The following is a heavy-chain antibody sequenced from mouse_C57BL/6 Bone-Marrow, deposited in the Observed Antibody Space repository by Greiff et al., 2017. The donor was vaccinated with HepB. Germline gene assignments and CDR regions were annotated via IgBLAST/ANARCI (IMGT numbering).Heavy chain of an antibody. CDR3: ARNWAHWYFDV. CDR2: INPNNGGT. Sequence: VQLKQPGAELVKPGASVKIPCKASGYTFTDYNMDWVKQSHGKSLEWIGDINPNNGGTIYNQKFKGKATLTVDKSSSTAYMELRSLTSEDTAVYYCARNWAHWYFDVWGTGTTVTVSS. J-gene: IGHJ1*03. D-gene: IGHD4-1*01. CDR1: GYTFTDYN. V-gene: IGHV1-18*01.